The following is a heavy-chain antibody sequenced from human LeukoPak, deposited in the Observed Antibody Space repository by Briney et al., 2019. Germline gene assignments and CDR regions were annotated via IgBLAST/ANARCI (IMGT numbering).Heavy chain of an antibody. CDR3: ARDSDTMVRGVTYLFDY. CDR2: INAGNGNT. V-gene: IGHV1-3*03. J-gene: IGHJ4*02. CDR1: GYTFTGYA. Sequence: ASVKVSCKASGYTFTGYAMHWVRQAPGQRLEWMGWINAGNGNTKYSQEFQGRVTITRDTSASTAYMELSSLRSEDMAVYYCARDSDTMVRGVTYLFDYWGQGTLVTVSS. D-gene: IGHD3-10*01.